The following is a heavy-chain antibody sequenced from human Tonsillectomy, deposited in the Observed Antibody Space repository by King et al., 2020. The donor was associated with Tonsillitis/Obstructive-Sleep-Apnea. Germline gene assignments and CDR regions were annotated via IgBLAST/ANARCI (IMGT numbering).Heavy chain of an antibody. Sequence: VQLVESGGGLVKPGGSLRLSCAASGFTFSDYYMSWVRQAPGKGLEWVSYISFSSIYTNYADSVKGRFTISRDNAKNSLYLPMNSLRAEDTAVYYGARTDRRSREDYWGQGTLVTVSS. CDR3: ARTDRRSREDY. CDR1: GFTFSDYY. CDR2: ISFSSIYT. J-gene: IGHJ4*02. V-gene: IGHV3-11*05. D-gene: IGHD2-15*01.